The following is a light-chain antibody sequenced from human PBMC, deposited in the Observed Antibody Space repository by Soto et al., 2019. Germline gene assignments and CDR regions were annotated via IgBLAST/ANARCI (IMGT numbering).Light chain of an antibody. CDR2: AAS. V-gene: IGKV1-9*01. CDR3: LQHNSYPRT. Sequence: LSTSVGARGTITCRASQDITSYLACYQHTPGKAPKRLIYAASTLQSGVPSRFSGSGSGTEFTPTISSLQPEDFATYYCLQHNSYPRTFGQGTKVDIK. J-gene: IGKJ1*01. CDR1: QDITSY.